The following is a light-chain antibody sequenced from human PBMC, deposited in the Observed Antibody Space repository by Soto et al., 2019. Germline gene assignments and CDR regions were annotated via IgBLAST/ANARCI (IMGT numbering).Light chain of an antibody. J-gene: IGKJ1*01. Sequence: DIRVTQSPSSLSASVGDRVTITCRASQNINNYLNWYQQKPGKAPKLLIYAASSLQSGVPSRFSGSGSGTDFTLTISSLQPEDFATYYCQQSFSTLWTFGQGTKVEIK. CDR2: AAS. V-gene: IGKV1-39*01. CDR1: QNINNY. CDR3: QQSFSTLWT.